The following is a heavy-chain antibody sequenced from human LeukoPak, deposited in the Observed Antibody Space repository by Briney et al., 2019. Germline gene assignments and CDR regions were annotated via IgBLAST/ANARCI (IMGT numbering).Heavy chain of an antibody. J-gene: IGHJ5*02. Sequence: PGGSLRLSCAASGFTFSSYAMSWVRQAPGKGLEWVSAISGSGDNTYYADSVEGRFTISRDNSKNTLYLQMNNLRAEDTAVYYCATSPTFDPWGQGTLVTVSS. V-gene: IGHV3-23*01. CDR1: GFTFSSYA. CDR3: ATSPTFDP. CDR2: ISGSGDNT.